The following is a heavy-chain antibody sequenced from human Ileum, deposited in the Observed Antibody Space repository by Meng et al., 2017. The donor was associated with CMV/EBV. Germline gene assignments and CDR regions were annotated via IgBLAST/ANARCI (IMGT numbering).Heavy chain of an antibody. CDR1: GFTFSDYY. CDR3: APGGGLTVIDY. J-gene: IGHJ4*02. D-gene: IGHD3-9*01. CDR2: IHFSGTTI. V-gene: IGHV3-11*04. Sequence: GESLKISCAASGFTFSDYYMHWIRQAPGKGLEWVSYIHFSGTTIYYADSVKGRFTVSRDNSKNSLYLQMNSLRAEDTAVYYCAPGGGLTVIDYCGQGTLVTVSS.